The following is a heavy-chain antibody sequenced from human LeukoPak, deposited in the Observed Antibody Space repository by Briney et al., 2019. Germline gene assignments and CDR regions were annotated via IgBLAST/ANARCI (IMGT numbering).Heavy chain of an antibody. D-gene: IGHD3-10*01. CDR3: ARGLVLYYYGLDV. V-gene: IGHV3-66*01. CDR2: IYSGGST. CDR1: GFTVSSNY. Sequence: GSLRLSCAASGFTVSSNYMSWVRQAPGKGLEWVSVIYSGGSTYYADSVKGRFTISRDNSKNTLYLQMNSLRAEDTAVYYCARGLVLYYYGLDVWGQGTTVTVSS. J-gene: IGHJ6*02.